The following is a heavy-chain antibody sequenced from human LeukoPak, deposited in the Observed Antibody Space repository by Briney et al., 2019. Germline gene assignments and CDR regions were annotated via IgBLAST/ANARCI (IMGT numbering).Heavy chain of an antibody. CDR1: GGSICSSSYY. V-gene: IGHV4-39*07. Sequence: PSETLSLTCTVSGGSICSSSYYWGWLRQPPGRGLEGIGSIYYSGSTYYNPSLKSRVTISVDTSKNQFSLKLSSVTAADTAVYYCARKANGIAVAANWGQGTLVTVSS. CDR3: ARKANGIAVAAN. J-gene: IGHJ4*02. D-gene: IGHD6-19*01. CDR2: IYYSGST.